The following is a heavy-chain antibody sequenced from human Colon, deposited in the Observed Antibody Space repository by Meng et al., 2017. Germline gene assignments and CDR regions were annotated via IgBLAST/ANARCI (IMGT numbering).Heavy chain of an antibody. J-gene: IGHJ3*02. CDR3: AAETPYCSGGSCSGTLSAFDI. Sequence: GESLKISCAASGFTFSTYCMHWVRQAPGKGLEWVAVIWADGSNKYYVDSVKGRFTISRDNSKNILFLEMNSLRTEDTALYYCAAETPYCSGGSCSGTLSAFDIWGQGTMVTVSS. CDR2: IWADGSNK. D-gene: IGHD2-15*01. V-gene: IGHV3-33*01. CDR1: GFTFSTYC.